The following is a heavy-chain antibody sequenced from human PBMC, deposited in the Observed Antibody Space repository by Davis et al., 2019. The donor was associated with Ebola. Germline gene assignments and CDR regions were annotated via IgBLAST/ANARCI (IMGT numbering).Heavy chain of an antibody. D-gene: IGHD6-13*01. CDR1: GFTFSSYE. CDR2: ISSSGSTI. Sequence: PGGSLRLSCAASGFTFSSYEMNWVRQAPGKGLEWVSYISSSGSTIYYADSVKGRFTISRDNAKNSLYLQMNSLRAEDTAVYYCARETLFSSWCRYSGFDYWGQGTLVTVSS. J-gene: IGHJ4*02. CDR3: ARETLFSSWCRYSGFDY. V-gene: IGHV3-48*03.